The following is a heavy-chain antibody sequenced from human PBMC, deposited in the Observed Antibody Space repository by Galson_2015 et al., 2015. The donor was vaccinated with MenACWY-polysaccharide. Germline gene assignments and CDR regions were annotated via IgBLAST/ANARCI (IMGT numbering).Heavy chain of an antibody. CDR3: AKGAQRGYDHYFDH. Sequence: SLRLSCAAPGFTFDEYAMHWVRHAPGKGLEWVSGISWTSDNIGYANYVRGRFTISRDYAKNSLDLEMNSLRVEDTAFYYCAKGAQRGYDHYFDHWGQGILVTVSS. V-gene: IGHV3-9*01. CDR2: ISWTSDNI. D-gene: IGHD5-12*01. CDR1: GFTFDEYA. J-gene: IGHJ4*02.